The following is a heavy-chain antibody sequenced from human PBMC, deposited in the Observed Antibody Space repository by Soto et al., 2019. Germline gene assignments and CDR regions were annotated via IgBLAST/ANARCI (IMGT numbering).Heavy chain of an antibody. CDR3: ARDRQWLDY. CDR1: GFTFNAYG. V-gene: IGHV3-20*04. Sequence: GGSLRLSCAASGFTFNAYGMSWVRQAPGKGLEWVSAINWNGGSTGYADSVKGRFTISRDNAKNSLYLQMNSLRAEDTALYYCARDRQWLDYWGQGTLVTVSS. D-gene: IGHD6-19*01. CDR2: INWNGGST. J-gene: IGHJ4*02.